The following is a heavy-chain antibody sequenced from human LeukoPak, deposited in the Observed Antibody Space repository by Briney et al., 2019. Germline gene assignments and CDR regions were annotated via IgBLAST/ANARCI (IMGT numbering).Heavy chain of an antibody. D-gene: IGHD1-1*01. Sequence: GGSLTVSCPASGLTFVGYRMSGVGQAPGKGRELGSVINWNGGSRGYADSVKGRFTISRDNDKNSLYLQMNSLRAEDTALYYCARVTTGATWGQGTLVTVSS. CDR1: GLTFVGYR. CDR2: INWNGGSR. J-gene: IGHJ5*02. CDR3: ARVTTGAT. V-gene: IGHV3-20*04.